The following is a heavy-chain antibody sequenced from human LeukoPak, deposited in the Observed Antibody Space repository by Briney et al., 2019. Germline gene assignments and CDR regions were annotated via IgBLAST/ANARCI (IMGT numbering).Heavy chain of an antibody. CDR3: AMPTMVRGVRGAFDI. D-gene: IGHD3-10*01. CDR1: GYSFTSYW. V-gene: IGHV5-51*01. J-gene: IGHJ3*02. Sequence: GESLKISCKGSGYSFTSYWIGWVRQMPGKGLEWMGIIYPGDSDTRYSPSFQGQVTISADKSISTACLQWSSLKASDTAMYYCAMPTMVRGVRGAFDIWGQGTMVTVSS. CDR2: IYPGDSDT.